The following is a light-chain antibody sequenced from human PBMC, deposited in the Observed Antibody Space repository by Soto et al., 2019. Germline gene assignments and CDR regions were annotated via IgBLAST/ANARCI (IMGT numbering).Light chain of an antibody. CDR1: QTVGSGY. CDR2: TAS. Sequence: EIVLTQSPGTLSLSPGERATLSCRASQTVGSGYLAWYQQKPGQAPRLLIHTASSRATGIPDRFSGSGSGTDVSHTINRLETEDFALYSCQQYSNTPYTFGQGSKLEIK. V-gene: IGKV3-20*01. CDR3: QQYSNTPYT. J-gene: IGKJ2*01.